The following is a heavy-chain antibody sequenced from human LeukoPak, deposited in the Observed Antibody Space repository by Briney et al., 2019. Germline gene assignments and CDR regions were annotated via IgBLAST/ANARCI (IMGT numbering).Heavy chain of an antibody. CDR1: GFTFSSYS. J-gene: IGHJ3*02. CDR2: ISSSSSYI. CDR3: AREDDYGDRGDAFDI. Sequence: GGSLRLSCAASGFTFSSYSMNWVRQAPGKGLEWVSSISSSSSYIYYADSVKGRFTISRDNAKNSLYLQMNSPRAEDTAVYYCAREDDYGDRGDAFDIWGQGTMVTVSS. D-gene: IGHD4-17*01. V-gene: IGHV3-21*01.